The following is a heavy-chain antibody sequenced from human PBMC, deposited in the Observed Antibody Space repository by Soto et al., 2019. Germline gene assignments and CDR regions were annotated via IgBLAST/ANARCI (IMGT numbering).Heavy chain of an antibody. V-gene: IGHV2-5*02. CDR3: AHRSGVVAGYDY. CDR2: IYWDDDK. Sequence: QITLKESGPTLVKPTQTLTLTCTFSGFSLSTIGVGVGWIRQPPGKALEWLALIYWDDDKRYRPSLKSRLTITKDTSKNQVVLIMTNMDPVDTATYYCAHRSGVVAGYDYWGQGTLVTVSS. CDR1: GFSLSTIGVG. J-gene: IGHJ4*02. D-gene: IGHD6-19*01.